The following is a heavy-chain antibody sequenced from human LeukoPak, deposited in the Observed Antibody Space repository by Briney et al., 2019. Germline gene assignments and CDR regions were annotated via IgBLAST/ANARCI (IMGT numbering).Heavy chain of an antibody. Sequence: PSETLSLTCTVSGGSISSYYWSWIRQPPGKGLEWIGYIYYSGSTNYNPSLKSRVTISVDTSKNQFSLKLSSVTAADTAVYYCARHSTKRYYGSGSYYNRGPFDYWGQGTLVTVSS. CDR3: ARHSTKRYYGSGSYYNRGPFDY. V-gene: IGHV4-59*08. J-gene: IGHJ4*02. CDR2: IYYSGST. CDR1: GGSISSYY. D-gene: IGHD3-10*01.